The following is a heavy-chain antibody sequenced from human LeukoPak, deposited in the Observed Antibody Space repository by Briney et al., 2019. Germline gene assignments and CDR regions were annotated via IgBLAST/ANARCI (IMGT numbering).Heavy chain of an antibody. J-gene: IGHJ6*02. CDR3: ARVRVWSGSNRHTYYYYGMDV. Sequence: GASVKVSCKASGYTFTSYYMHWVRQAPGQGLEWMGTINPSGGSTSYAQKFQGRVTMTRDTSTSTVYMELSSLRSEDTAVYYCARVRVWSGSNRHTYYYYGMDVWGQGTTVTVSS. CDR2: INPSGGST. D-gene: IGHD3-3*01. V-gene: IGHV1-46*01. CDR1: GYTFTSYY.